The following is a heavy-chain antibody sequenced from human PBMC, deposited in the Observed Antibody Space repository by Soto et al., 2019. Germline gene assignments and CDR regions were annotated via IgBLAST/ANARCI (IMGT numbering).Heavy chain of an antibody. CDR3: ARGRGYSYGPYYFDY. Sequence: SSETLSLTCTVSGGSISSEGYYWSWFRQLPGKGLEWIGDIYYNGTTYHNPSLRSRLTISGDASKNQFSLKLSSVTAADTALYYCARGRGYSYGPYYFDYWGQGTLVTVSS. CDR2: IYYNGTT. CDR1: GGSISSEGYY. V-gene: IGHV4-31*03. D-gene: IGHD5-18*01. J-gene: IGHJ4*02.